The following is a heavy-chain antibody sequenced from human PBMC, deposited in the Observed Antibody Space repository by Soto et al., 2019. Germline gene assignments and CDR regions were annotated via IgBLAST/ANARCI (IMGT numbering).Heavy chain of an antibody. CDR2: IKRITDGGTT. CDR3: TTGVMSSSNY. V-gene: IGHV3-15*07. J-gene: IGHJ4*02. Sequence: EVQLVESGGGLVKPGGSLRLSCAACGFTFYNAWMNWVRQAPGKGLEWVGRIKRITDGGTTEYAAPVKGRFTISRDDSRNTVYLQMNSLKTEDTAVYYCTTGVMSSSNYWGQGTLVTVSS. CDR1: GFTFYNAW. D-gene: IGHD6-6*01.